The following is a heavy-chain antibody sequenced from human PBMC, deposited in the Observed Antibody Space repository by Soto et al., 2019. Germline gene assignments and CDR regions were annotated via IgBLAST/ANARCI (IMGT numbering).Heavy chain of an antibody. CDR3: ARDLYQIATRSRPFDY. CDR1: GFMFNGYW. V-gene: IGHV3-7*03. Sequence: EVQVVESGGGLVQPGGSLRLSCAASGFMFNGYWMSWVRQAPGKGLEWLASIKQDGSEIYYVDSVKGRFTISRDNAKNSLYLQMNSLRAEDTALYYCARDLYQIATRSRPFDYWGQGTLVTVSS. D-gene: IGHD6-6*01. J-gene: IGHJ4*02. CDR2: IKQDGSEI.